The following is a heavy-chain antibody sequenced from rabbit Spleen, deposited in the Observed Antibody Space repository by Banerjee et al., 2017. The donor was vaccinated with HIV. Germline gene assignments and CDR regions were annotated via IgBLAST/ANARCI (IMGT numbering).Heavy chain of an antibody. CDR2: IDPVFGIT. CDR1: GFSFSSNYW. Sequence: QEQLEESGGDLVMPEGSLTLTCTASGFSFSSNYWLCRVRHAPGKGLEWIGDIDPVFGITYYANWVNGRFSISRENAQNTVFLQMTSLTAADTASYFCARRDDASHYYGHFNLWGPGTLVTVS. J-gene: IGHJ4*01. D-gene: IGHD1-1*01. CDR3: ARRDDASHYYGHFNL. V-gene: IGHV1S45*01.